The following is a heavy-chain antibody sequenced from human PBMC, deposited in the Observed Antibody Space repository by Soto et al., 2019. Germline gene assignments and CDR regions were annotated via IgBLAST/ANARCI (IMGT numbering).Heavy chain of an antibody. D-gene: IGHD3-10*01. CDR1: GASFRGYY. Sequence: SETLSLPCAVYGASFRGYYWTWIRQTPEKGLEWIGEIYHSGSTTYNPSLKSRVTISVDRSKNQFSLNLNSVTAADTAIYYCARRVESRSFWFDPWGQGTQVTVSS. CDR3: ARRVESRSFWFDP. J-gene: IGHJ5*02. CDR2: IYHSGST. V-gene: IGHV4-34*01.